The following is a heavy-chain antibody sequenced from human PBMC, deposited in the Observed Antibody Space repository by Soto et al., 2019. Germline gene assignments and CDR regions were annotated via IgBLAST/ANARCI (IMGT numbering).Heavy chain of an antibody. CDR1: GFTVSSNY. V-gene: IGHV3-66*01. J-gene: IGHJ3*02. CDR3: ARALLPHDAFDI. CDR2: IYSGGST. Sequence: PGGSLRLSCAASGFTVSSNYMSWVRQAPGKGLEWVSVIYSGGSTYYADSVKGRFTISRDNPKNTLYLQMNSLRAEDTAVYYCARALLPHDAFDIWGQGTMVTVSS.